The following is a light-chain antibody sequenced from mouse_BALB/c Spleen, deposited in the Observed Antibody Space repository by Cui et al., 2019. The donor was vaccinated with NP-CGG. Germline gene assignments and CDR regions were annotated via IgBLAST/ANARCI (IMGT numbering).Light chain of an antibody. J-gene: IGLJ1*01. CDR1: TGAVTTSNY. V-gene: IGLV1*01. CDR3: ALWYSNHWV. CDR2: GTN. Sequence: QAVVTQEPAPTTSPGETVTLTCRSSTGAVTTSNYANWVQEKPDHLFTGLIGGTNNRTPGVPARFSGSLIGDKAALTITVAQTEDEAIYFCALWYSNHWVFGGGTKLTVL.